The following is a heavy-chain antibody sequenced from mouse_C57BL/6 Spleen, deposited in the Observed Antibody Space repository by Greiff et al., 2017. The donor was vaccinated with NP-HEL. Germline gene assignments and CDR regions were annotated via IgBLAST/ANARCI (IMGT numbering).Heavy chain of an antibody. CDR2: IYPGDGDT. CDR1: GYAFSSSW. Sequence: VQLQQSGPELVKPGASVKLSCKASGYAFSSSWMNWVKQRPGMGLEWIGRIYPGDGDTNYNGKFKGKATLTADKSSSTAYMQLSSLTSEDSAVYFCARDLYSNYAMDYWGQGTSVTVSS. D-gene: IGHD2-5*01. J-gene: IGHJ4*01. V-gene: IGHV1-82*01. CDR3: ARDLYSNYAMDY.